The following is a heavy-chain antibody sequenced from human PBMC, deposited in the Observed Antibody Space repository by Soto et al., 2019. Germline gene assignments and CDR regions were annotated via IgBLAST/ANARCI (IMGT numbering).Heavy chain of an antibody. D-gene: IGHD6-13*01. V-gene: IGHV4-30-2*01. CDR2: IYHSGST. Sequence: IRQPPGKGPEWIGYIYHSGSTYYNPSLKSRVTISVDRSKNPFSLKLSSVTAADTAVYYCASSHAGAHITAAVHWGQGTLVTVSS. CDR3: ASSHAGAHITAAVH. J-gene: IGHJ4*02.